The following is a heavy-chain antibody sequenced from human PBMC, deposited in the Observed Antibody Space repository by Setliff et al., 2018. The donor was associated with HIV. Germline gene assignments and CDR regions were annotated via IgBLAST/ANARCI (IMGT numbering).Heavy chain of an antibody. CDR3: ARFWNSGSYRDAFDI. CDR1: GYSFTSYW. CDR2: IYPGDSDT. Sequence: PGESLKISCKGSGYSFTSYWIGWVRQMSGKGLEWMGIIYPGDSDTRYSPSFQGQVITSADKSISTAYLQWSSLKASDSAMYYCARFWNSGSYRDAFDIWGQGTMVTVSS. J-gene: IGHJ3*02. V-gene: IGHV5-51*01. D-gene: IGHD1-26*01.